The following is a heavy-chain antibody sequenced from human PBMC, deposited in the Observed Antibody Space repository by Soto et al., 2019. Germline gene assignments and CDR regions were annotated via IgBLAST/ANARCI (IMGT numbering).Heavy chain of an antibody. Sequence: GSLRLSCAASGFTFSSYSMNWVRQAPGKGLEWVSYISSSSSTIYYADSVKGRFTISRDNAKNSLYLQMNSLRDEGTAVYYCAGGIAARYYYYYGMDVWGQGTTVTVSS. J-gene: IGHJ6*02. V-gene: IGHV3-48*02. CDR3: AGGIAARYYYYYGMDV. CDR2: ISSSSSTI. D-gene: IGHD6-6*01. CDR1: GFTFSSYS.